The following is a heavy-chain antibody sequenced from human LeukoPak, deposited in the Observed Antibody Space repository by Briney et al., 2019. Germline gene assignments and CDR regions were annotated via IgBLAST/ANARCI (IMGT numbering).Heavy chain of an antibody. CDR2: VYNDGST. D-gene: IGHD2-8*01. J-gene: IGHJ4*02. CDR1: GFTVSSNY. CDR3: ARDLGYCTNGVSHTRFDY. Sequence: GGSLRLSCAASGFTVSSNYMSWVRQAPGKGLEWVSSVYNDGSTNYADSAKGRFTMSRDNSKNTLYLQMNSLRAEDTAVYYCARDLGYCTNGVSHTRFDYWGQGTLVAVSS. V-gene: IGHV3-53*01.